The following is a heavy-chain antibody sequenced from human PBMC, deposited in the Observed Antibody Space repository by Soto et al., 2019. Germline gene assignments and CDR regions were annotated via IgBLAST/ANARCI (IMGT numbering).Heavy chain of an antibody. V-gene: IGHV3-13*01. CDR2: IGTAGDT. CDR1: GFTFSSYD. Sequence: GGSLRLSCAASGFTFSSYDMHWVRQATGKGLEWVSAIGTAGDTYYPGSVKGRFTISRENAKTSLYLQMNSLRAEDTAVYYCARDRAGYYGMDVWGQGTTVTVSS. CDR3: ARDRAGYYGMDV. J-gene: IGHJ6*02.